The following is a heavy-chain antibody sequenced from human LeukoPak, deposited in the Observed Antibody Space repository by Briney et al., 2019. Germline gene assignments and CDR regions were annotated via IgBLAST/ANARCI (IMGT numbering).Heavy chain of an antibody. CDR2: IGTTSSGI. D-gene: IGHD3-10*01. J-gene: IGHJ4*02. V-gene: IGHV3-48*02. CDR3: ARAYYGSGSFYNDY. CDR1: GFTFSSFS. Sequence: GGSLRLSCAASGFTFSSFSMNWVRQAPGKGLEWVSFIGTTSSGIYYADSVKGRFTISRDNAKSSLYLQMNSLRDEDTAVYYCARAYYGSGSFYNDYWGQRTLVTVSS.